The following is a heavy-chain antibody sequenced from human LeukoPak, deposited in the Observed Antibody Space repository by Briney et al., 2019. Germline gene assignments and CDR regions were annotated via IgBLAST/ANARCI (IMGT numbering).Heavy chain of an antibody. CDR3: ARDRYCSGGSCYSGGHDY. CDR2: INHSGST. Sequence: PSETLSLTCAVYGGSFSGYYWSWIRQPPGKGLEWIGEINHSGSTNYNPSLKSRVTISVDTSKNQFSLKLSSVTAADTAVYYCARDRYCSGGSCYSGGHDYWGQGTLVTVSS. V-gene: IGHV4-34*01. CDR1: GGSFSGYY. D-gene: IGHD2-15*01. J-gene: IGHJ4*02.